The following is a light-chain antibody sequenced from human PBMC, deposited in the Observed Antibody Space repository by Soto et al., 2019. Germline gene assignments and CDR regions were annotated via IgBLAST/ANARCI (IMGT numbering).Light chain of an antibody. CDR1: QDISRY. CDR3: QQLQRTPFT. Sequence: QLTKSPSSLSASVGDRVTITCRASQDISRYLAWYQQKAGKAPKLLIYGTSTLQIGVPSRFSAFGSGTEFTLTINSLQPEDFATYHCQQLQRTPFTFGPGTTVDV. J-gene: IGKJ3*01. CDR2: GTS. V-gene: IGKV1-9*01.